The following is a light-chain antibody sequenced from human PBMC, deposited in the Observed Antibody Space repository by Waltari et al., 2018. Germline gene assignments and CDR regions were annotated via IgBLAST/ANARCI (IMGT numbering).Light chain of an antibody. V-gene: IGLV3-22*01. CDR3: LSGDEDNPV. J-gene: IGLJ2*01. CDR2: EDS. Sequence: SYALTQLPSVSVSPGPTATITCSGYVLGANYADWYQQNPGQAPELVIYEDSERYAGIPERFSGSTSGNTTTLTISRVLTEDEADYYCLSGDEDNPVFGGGTKLTVL. CDR1: VLGANY.